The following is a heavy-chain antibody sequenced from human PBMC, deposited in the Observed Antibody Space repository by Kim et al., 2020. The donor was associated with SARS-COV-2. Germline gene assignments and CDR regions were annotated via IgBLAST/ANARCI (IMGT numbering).Heavy chain of an antibody. J-gene: IGHJ3*02. D-gene: IGHD6-13*01. CDR3: ARDLSGYSSSHDAFDI. V-gene: IGHV3-30*07. Sequence: SVKGRFTISRDNSKNTLYLQMNSLRAEDTAVYYCARDLSGYSSSHDAFDIWGQGTMVTVSS.